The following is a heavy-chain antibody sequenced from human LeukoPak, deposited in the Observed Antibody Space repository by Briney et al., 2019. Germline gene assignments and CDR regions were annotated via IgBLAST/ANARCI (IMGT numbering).Heavy chain of an antibody. D-gene: IGHD3-10*01. CDR2: ISSSGSTI. V-gene: IGHV3-48*03. CDR3: ATTVSRWFGELPFDY. CDR1: GFTFSSYE. J-gene: IGHJ4*02. Sequence: PGGSLRLSCAASGFTFSSYEMNSVRQAPGKGLEWVSYISSSGSTIYYADSVKGRFTISRDNAKNSLYLQMNSLRAEDTAVYYCATTVSRWFGELPFDYWGQGTLVTVSS.